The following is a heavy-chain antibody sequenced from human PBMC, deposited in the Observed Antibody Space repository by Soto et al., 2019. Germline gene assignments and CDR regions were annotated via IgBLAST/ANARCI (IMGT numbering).Heavy chain of an antibody. CDR1: GGSISSGGYY. CDR2: IYYSGST. V-gene: IGHV4-31*03. D-gene: IGHD3-22*01. J-gene: IGHJ5*02. Sequence: PSETLSLTCTVSGGSISSGGYYWSWIRQHPGKGLEWIGYIYYSGSTYYNPSLKSRVTISVDTSKNQFSLKLSSVTAADTAVYYCARAAWRDYYDSSGFHNWFDPWGQGTLVTVSS. CDR3: ARAAWRDYYDSSGFHNWFDP.